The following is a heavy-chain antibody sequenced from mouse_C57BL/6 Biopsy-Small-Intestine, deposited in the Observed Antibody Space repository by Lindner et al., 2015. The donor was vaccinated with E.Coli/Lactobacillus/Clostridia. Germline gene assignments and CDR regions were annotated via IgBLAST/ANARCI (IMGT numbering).Heavy chain of an antibody. D-gene: IGHD2-1*01. Sequence: VQLQESGAVLVKPGASVKLSCKASGYTFTDYTIHWVKQRSGQGLEWIGWFYPGSGSIKYNEKFKDKATLTADKSSSTVYMELSRLTSEDSAVYFCARHEEGLYYGNFWFPYWGQGTLVTVSA. V-gene: IGHV1-62-2*01. J-gene: IGHJ3*01. CDR1: GYTFTDYT. CDR2: FYPGSGSI. CDR3: ARHEEGLYYGNFWFPY.